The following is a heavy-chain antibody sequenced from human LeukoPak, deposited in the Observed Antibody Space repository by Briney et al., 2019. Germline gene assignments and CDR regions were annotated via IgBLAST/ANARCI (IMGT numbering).Heavy chain of an antibody. CDR2: INGGNGNT. Sequence: ASVKVSCKSFGYTFTSYAMHWVRQVPGQRPEWMGWINGGNGNTKYSQNFQGRVTITRDTSSDTAYMELSSLRSEDTAVYYCARVGRYYSDTSLNGMDVWGQGTTVTVSS. V-gene: IGHV1-3*01. D-gene: IGHD3-22*01. J-gene: IGHJ6*02. CDR3: ARVGRYYSDTSLNGMDV. CDR1: GYTFTSYA.